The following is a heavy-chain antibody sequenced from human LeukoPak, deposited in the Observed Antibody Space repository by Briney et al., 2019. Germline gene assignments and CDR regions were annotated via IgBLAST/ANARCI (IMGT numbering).Heavy chain of an antibody. CDR3: ARGGYYGSGSYTGEVDY. J-gene: IGHJ4*02. D-gene: IGHD3-10*01. Sequence: GGSLRHSCAASGFTFDDYAMHWVRQAPGKGLEWVSLISWDGGSTYYADSVKGRFTISRDNSKNSLYLQMNSLRAEDTALYYCARGGYYGSGSYTGEVDYWGQGTLVTVSS. CDR2: ISWDGGST. V-gene: IGHV3-43D*03. CDR1: GFTFDDYA.